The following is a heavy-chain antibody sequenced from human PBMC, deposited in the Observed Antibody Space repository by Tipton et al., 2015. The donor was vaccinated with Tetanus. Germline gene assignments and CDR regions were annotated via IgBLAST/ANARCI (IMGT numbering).Heavy chain of an antibody. V-gene: IGHV4-61*08. D-gene: IGHD2/OR15-2a*01. CDR3: ARANFDFPKKGPFDY. CDR1: GGSVRSGDYY. J-gene: IGHJ4*02. Sequence: LRLSCTVSGGSVRSGDYYWTWIRQPPGKGLEWVGYIDNGGRTNYTPSLKSRLTISLDKAKKQFSLNLTSVTAADTAVYFCARANFDFPKKGPFDYWGQGTLVIVSS. CDR2: IDNGGRT.